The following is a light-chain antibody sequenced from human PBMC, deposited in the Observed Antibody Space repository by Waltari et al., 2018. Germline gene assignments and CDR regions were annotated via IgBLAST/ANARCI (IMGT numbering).Light chain of an antibody. CDR1: ELGQKF. CDR2: QGY. J-gene: IGLJ2*01. CDR3: QAWDSGTFV. Sequence: SYELTQAPSVSVSPGQAASTTCSGYELGQKFVSWYQHKPGQSPMLVIYQGYKRPSGLPERFSGAHSGKTATLTISATQPMDEADYYCQAWDSGTFVFGGGTKLTVL. V-gene: IGLV3-1*01.